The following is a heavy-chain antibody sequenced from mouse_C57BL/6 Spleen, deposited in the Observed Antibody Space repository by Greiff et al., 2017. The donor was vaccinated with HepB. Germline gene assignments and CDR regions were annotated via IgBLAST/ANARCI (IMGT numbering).Heavy chain of an antibody. V-gene: IGHV1-55*01. CDR1: GYTFTSYW. Sequence: VQLQQPGAELVKPGASVKMSCKASGYTFTSYWITWVKQRPGQGLEWIGDIYPGSGSTNYNEKFKSKATLTVDTSSSTAYMQLSSLTSEDSAVYYCARGRSYYSNSPFAYWGQGTLVTVSA. J-gene: IGHJ3*01. D-gene: IGHD2-5*01. CDR2: IYPGSGST. CDR3: ARGRSYYSNSPFAY.